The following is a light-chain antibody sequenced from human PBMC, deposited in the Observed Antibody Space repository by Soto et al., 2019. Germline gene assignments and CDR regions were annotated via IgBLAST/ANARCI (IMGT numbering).Light chain of an antibody. J-gene: IGKJ4*02. CDR2: DVY. CDR3: QQYCDWPLT. V-gene: IGKV3-15*01. Sequence: EIVMTQSPATLSVSPGEGVTLSCRASQSIIDNLAGYQQKPGQTPRLLIYDVYSRDSGIPARFSGSSSGTDYPLTIGSLQPEDSAVYYCQQYCDWPLTFGGGTNVEI. CDR1: QSIIDN.